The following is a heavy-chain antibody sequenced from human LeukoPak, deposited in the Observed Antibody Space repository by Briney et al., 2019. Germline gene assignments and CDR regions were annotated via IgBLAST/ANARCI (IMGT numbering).Heavy chain of an antibody. Sequence: SETLSLTCTVSGGSISSSSYYWGWIRQPPGKGLEWIGRIYYSGSTYYNPSLKSRVTISVDTSKNQFSLNLSSVTAADTAVYYCARLYYDSSGYYQICYFDYCGQGTLVTVSS. CDR3: ARLYYDSSGYYQICYFDY. D-gene: IGHD3-22*01. J-gene: IGHJ4*02. CDR2: IYYSGST. V-gene: IGHV4-39*01. CDR1: GGSISSSSYY.